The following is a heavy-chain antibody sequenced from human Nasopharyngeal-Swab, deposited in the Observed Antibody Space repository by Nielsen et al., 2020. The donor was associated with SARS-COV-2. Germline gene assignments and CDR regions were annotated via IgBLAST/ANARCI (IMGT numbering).Heavy chain of an antibody. CDR1: GYSFTSYW. J-gene: IGHJ4*02. CDR2: IDPSDSYT. CDR3: ARTVNDFWSGYYPDY. D-gene: IGHD3-3*01. V-gene: IGHV5-10-1*01. Sequence: GESLKLSCKGSGYSFTSYWISWVRQMPGKGLEWMGRIDPSDSYTNYSPSFQGHVTISADKSISTAYLQWSSLKASDTAMYYCARTVNDFWSGYYPDYWGQGTLVTVSS.